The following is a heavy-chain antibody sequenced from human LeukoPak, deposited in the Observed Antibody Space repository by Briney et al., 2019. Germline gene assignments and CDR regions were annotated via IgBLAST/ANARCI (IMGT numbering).Heavy chain of an antibody. CDR2: INHSGST. V-gene: IGHV4-34*01. CDR3: ARGRPIYSVLMVYATYYFDY. CDR1: GGSFSGYY. D-gene: IGHD2-8*01. J-gene: IGHJ4*02. Sequence: SETLSLTCAVYGGSFSGYYWSWIRQPPGKGLEWIGEINHSGSTNYNPSLKSRVTISVDTSKNQFSLKLSSVTAADTAVYYCARGRPIYSVLMVYATYYFDYWGQGTLVTVSS.